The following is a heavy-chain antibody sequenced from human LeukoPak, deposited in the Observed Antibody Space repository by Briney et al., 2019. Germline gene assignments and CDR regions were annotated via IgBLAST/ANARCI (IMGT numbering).Heavy chain of an antibody. CDR3: VKDRGNIEAAGGDQ. CDR2: ISGSGGDT. J-gene: IGHJ4*02. D-gene: IGHD6-13*01. Sequence: PGGSLRLSCAASGFTFSSYAMSWVRQAPGEGLEWVSAISGSGGDTYYSDSVKGRFTISRDNSKNTLSLQMNSLRAEDTAVYYCVKDRGNIEAAGGDQWGQGTLVTVSS. CDR1: GFTFSSYA. V-gene: IGHV3-23*01.